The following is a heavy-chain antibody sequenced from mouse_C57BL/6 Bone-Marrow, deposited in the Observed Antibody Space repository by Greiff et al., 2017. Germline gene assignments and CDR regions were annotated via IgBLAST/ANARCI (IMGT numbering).Heavy chain of an antibody. J-gene: IGHJ4*01. CDR3: ARETYYEAMDY. CDR2: IDPSDSET. Sequence: VQLQQPGAELVRPGSSVKLSCKASGYTFTSYWMHWVKQRPIQGLEWIGNIDPSDSETHYNQKFKDKATLTVDKSSSTAYMQLSSLTSEDSAVYYCARETYYEAMDYWGQGTSVTVSS. D-gene: IGHD2-10*01. V-gene: IGHV1-52*01. CDR1: GYTFTSYW.